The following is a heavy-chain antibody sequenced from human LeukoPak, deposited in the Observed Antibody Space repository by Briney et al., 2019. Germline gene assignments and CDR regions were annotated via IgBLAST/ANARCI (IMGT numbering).Heavy chain of an antibody. D-gene: IGHD3-22*01. J-gene: IGHJ6*02. V-gene: IGHV4-39*01. CDR1: GDSISRTSNF. CDR3: ARGEGDGRGYWYYYTYGIDV. Sequence: SETLSLTCTVSGDSISRTSNFWGWVRQPPGKGLEWVGSTYYGATTHYTPSLKSRITISVDTSKNQFSLKVNSVTAADTAIYYCARGEGDGRGYWYYYTYGIDVWGQGTTVTVSS. CDR2: TYYGATT.